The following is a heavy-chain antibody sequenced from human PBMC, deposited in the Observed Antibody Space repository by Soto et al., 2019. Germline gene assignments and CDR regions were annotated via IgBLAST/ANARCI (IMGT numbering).Heavy chain of an antibody. V-gene: IGHV3-30-3*01. J-gene: IGHJ4*02. CDR3: AREPIAAPIGDY. CDR1: GFTFSSYA. CDR2: ISYDGSNK. D-gene: IGHD6-6*01. Sequence: GGSLRLSCAASGFTFSSYAMHWVRQAPGKGLEWVAVISYDGSNKYYADSVKGRFTISRDNSKNTLYLQMNSLRAEDTAVYYCAREPIAAPIGDYWGQGTLVTVSS.